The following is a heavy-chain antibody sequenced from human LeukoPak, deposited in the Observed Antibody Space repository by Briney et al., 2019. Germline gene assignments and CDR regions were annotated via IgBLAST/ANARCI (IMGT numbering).Heavy chain of an antibody. CDR2: IYYSGST. V-gene: IGHV4-59*01. Sequence: KPSETLSLTFTVSGGSISSYSWSWIRQPPGKGLGWIGYIYYSGSTNYNPSLKSRVTISVDTSKNQFSLKLSSVTAADTAVYYCARDLPRTSAFDYWGQGTLVTVSS. J-gene: IGHJ4*02. CDR3: ARDLPRTSAFDY. CDR1: GGSISSYS.